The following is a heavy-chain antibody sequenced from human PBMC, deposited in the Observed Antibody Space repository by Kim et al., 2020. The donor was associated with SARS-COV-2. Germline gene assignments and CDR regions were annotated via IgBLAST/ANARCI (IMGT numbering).Heavy chain of an antibody. V-gene: IGHV3-48*01. CDR1: GVTFSTYS. J-gene: IGHJ4*02. D-gene: IGHD6-19*01. Sequence: GGSLRLSCAASGVTFSTYSANWARQAPGKGLEWVSYITPSSDTIYYADSVKVRFTISRDNAKNSLYRQMNSRIAEDTAVYYRARDPGRIAVAVVWVQGTL. CDR2: ITPSSDTI. CDR3: ARDPGRIAVAVV.